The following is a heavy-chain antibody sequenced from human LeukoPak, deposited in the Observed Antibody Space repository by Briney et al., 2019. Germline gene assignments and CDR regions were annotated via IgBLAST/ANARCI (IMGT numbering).Heavy chain of an antibody. CDR2: INAGNGNA. J-gene: IGHJ4*02. CDR3: ARVPSGDCFDY. V-gene: IGHV1-3*01. CDR1: GYTFTSYA. Sequence: ASVKVSCKASGYTFTSYAMHWVRQAPGQRLEWMGWINAGNGNAKYSQKFQGRVTFTRDTSASTAYMELSSLRSEDTAVYYCARVPSGDCFDYWGQGTLVTVSA. D-gene: IGHD4-17*01.